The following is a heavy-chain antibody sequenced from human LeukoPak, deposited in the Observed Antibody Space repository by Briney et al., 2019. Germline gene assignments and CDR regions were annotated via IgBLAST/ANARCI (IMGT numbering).Heavy chain of an antibody. J-gene: IGHJ6*02. D-gene: IGHD2-2*01. V-gene: IGHV4-59*01. CDR3: ARFLARESIVVVPAAMRAALGWYYYGMDV. CDR1: GGSISSYY. CDR2: IYYSGST. Sequence: SSEPLSLTCTVSGGSISSYYWSWIRQPPGKGLEWIGYIYYSGSTNYNPSLKSRVTISVDTSKNQFSLKLSSVTAADTAVYYCARFLARESIVVVPAAMRAALGWYYYGMDVWGQGTTVTVSS.